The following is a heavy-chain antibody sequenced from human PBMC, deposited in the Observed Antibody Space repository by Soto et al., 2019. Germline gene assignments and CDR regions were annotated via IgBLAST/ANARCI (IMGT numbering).Heavy chain of an antibody. D-gene: IGHD3-16*01. CDR1: GFTFSNYA. CDR2: ISGSGGRS. J-gene: IGHJ4*02. CDR3: AKAYFVWSSEQPYYFDY. V-gene: IGHV3-23*01. Sequence: EVQLLDSGGGLVQPGGSLSLSCAASGFTFSNYAMTWVRQGPGKGLEWVSGISGSGGRSYYADSVKGRFTISRDNSKSTLYLQMNSLRAADTAVYYCAKAYFVWSSEQPYYFDYWGQGTLVTVSS.